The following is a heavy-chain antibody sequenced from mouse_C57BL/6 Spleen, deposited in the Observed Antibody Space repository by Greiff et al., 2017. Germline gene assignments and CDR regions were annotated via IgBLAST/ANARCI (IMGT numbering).Heavy chain of an antibody. CDR3: ASSLYYSNPYFDY. CDR1: GYTFTSYW. V-gene: IGHV1-52*01. J-gene: IGHJ2*01. Sequence: QVHVKQSGAELVRPGSSVKLSCKASGYTFTSYWMHWVKQRPIQGLEWIGNIDPSDSETHYNQKFKDKATLTVDKSSSTAYMQLSSLTSEDSAVYYCASSLYYSNPYFDYWGQGTTLTVSS. D-gene: IGHD2-5*01. CDR2: IDPSDSET.